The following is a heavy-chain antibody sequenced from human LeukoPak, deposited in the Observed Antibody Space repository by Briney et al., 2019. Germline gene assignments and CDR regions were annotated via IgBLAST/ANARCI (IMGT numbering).Heavy chain of an antibody. CDR3: ARDDAYRSGRWDYYYYMDV. D-gene: IGHD6-19*01. CDR1: GGAFSSYA. CDR2: IIPIFGTA. Sequence: SGKVSCKASGGAFSSYAISWVRQAPGQGLEWMGGIIPIFGTANYAQKFQGRVTITTDESTSPAYMELSSLRSEDTAVYYCARDDAYRSGRWDYYYYMDVWVKAAKDTVCS. J-gene: IGHJ6*03. V-gene: IGHV1-69*05.